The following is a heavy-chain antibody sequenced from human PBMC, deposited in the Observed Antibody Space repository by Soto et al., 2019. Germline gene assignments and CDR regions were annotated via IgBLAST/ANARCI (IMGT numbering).Heavy chain of an antibody. CDR2: ISYDGSNK. V-gene: IGHV3-30-3*01. CDR1: GFTFSSYA. D-gene: IGHD2-15*01. J-gene: IGHJ4*02. CDR3: ARVGNLVTAY. Sequence: QVQLVESGGGVVQPGRSLRLSCAASGFTFSSYAMHWVRQAPGKGLEWVAVISYDGSNKYYADSVKGRFTISRDNSKNTLYLQMNSLRAEDTAVYYCARVGNLVTAYWGQGTLVTVSS.